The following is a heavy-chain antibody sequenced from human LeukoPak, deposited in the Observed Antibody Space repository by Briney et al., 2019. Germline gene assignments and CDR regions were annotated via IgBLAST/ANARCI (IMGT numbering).Heavy chain of an antibody. J-gene: IGHJ4*02. Sequence: ASVKVSSKPSGYTFTDYFTHWVRQAPGQGLEWMGWIDPRNGGTRYAQNFQGRVTMTRDTSISTAYMELSSLTSDDTAMYYCAKIGVSGSYWDFESCGQGTLVTVSS. CDR1: GYTFTDYF. CDR2: IDPRNGGT. V-gene: IGHV1-2*02. CDR3: AKIGVSGSYWDFES. D-gene: IGHD1-26*01.